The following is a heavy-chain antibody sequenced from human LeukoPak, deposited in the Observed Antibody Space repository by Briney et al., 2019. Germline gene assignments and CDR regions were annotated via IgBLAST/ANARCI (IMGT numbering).Heavy chain of an antibody. CDR2: IYYSGST. Sequence: PSETLSLTCTVSGGSISSSSYYWGWIRQPPGKGLEWIGSIYYSGSTYYNPSLKSRVTISVDTSKNQFSLKLSSVTAADTAVYYCARGAAAGPSRFDPWGQGTLVTVS. V-gene: IGHV4-39*01. J-gene: IGHJ5*02. D-gene: IGHD6-13*01. CDR1: GGSISSSSYY. CDR3: ARGAAAGPSRFDP.